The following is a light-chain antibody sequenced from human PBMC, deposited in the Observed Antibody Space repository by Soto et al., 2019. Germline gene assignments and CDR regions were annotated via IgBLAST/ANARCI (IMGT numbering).Light chain of an antibody. Sequence: DIKMTQSPSSLSASVGDRVTITCRASQAISNYLAWYQQKPGKVPKLLIYAASTLQSGVPSRFSGSGSGTDFTLTISSLQPEDVATYYCQKYNGVPLTFGGGTKVEIK. CDR2: AAS. CDR3: QKYNGVPLT. V-gene: IGKV1-27*01. J-gene: IGKJ4*01. CDR1: QAISNY.